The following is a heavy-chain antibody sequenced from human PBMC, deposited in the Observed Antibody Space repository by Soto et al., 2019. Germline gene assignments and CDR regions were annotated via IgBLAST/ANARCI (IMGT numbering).Heavy chain of an antibody. V-gene: IGHV1-69*12. CDR2: IIPIFGTA. CDR3: ATQDGHGGKSPFDY. Sequence: QVQLVQSGAEVKKPGSSVKVSCKASGGTFSSYAISWVRQAPGQGLEWMGGIIPIFGTANYAQKFQGRVTITADDSTSTAYMELSSLRSEDTAVYYCATQDGHGGKSPFDYWGQGTLVTVSS. J-gene: IGHJ4*02. CDR1: GGTFSSYA. D-gene: IGHD2-15*01.